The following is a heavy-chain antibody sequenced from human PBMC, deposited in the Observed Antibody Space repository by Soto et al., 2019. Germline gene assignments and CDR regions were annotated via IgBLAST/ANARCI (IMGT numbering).Heavy chain of an antibody. V-gene: IGHV3-33*01. CDR1: GFTFSSYG. CDR2: IWYDGSNK. CDR3: ASGRLYGSEKRYGMDV. J-gene: IGHJ6*02. D-gene: IGHD3-10*01. Sequence: QVQLVESGGGVVQPGRSLRLSCAASGFTFSSYGMHWVRQAPGKGLEWVAVIWYDGSNKYYADSVKGRFTISRDNSKNTLYLQMNSLRAEDTAVYYCASGRLYGSEKRYGMDVWGQGTTVTVSS.